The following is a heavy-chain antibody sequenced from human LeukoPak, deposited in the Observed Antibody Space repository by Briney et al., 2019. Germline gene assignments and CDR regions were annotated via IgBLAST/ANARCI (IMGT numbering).Heavy chain of an antibody. D-gene: IGHD3/OR15-3a*01. CDR3: ARRRDFVDY. J-gene: IGHJ4*02. CDR2: SSSSGSTI. V-gene: IGHV3-11*01. Sequence: GGSLRLSCAASGFTLSDYYMGWIRQAPGKGLEWVSYSSSSGSTIYYADSVKGRFAISRDNAKNSLYLQMNSLRAEDTAVYYCARRRDFVDYWGQGTLVAVSS. CDR1: GFTLSDYY.